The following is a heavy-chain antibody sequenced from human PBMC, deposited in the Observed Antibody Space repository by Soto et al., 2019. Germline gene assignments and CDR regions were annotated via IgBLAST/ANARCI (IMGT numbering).Heavy chain of an antibody. D-gene: IGHD3-22*01. CDR2: ISSSSSTI. V-gene: IGHV3-48*01. Sequence: GGSLRLSCAASGFTFSSYSMNWVRQAPGKGLEWVSYISSSSSTIYYADSVKGRFTISRDNAKNSLYLQMNSLRAEDTAVYYCARGYYDSGGYYWVFDYWGQGTLVTVSS. CDR3: ARGYYDSGGYYWVFDY. J-gene: IGHJ4*02. CDR1: GFTFSSYS.